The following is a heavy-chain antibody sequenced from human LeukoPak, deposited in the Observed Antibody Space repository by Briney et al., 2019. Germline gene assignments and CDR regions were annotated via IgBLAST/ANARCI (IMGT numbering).Heavy chain of an antibody. CDR3: ARGSNVKAHNY. Sequence: ASVKVSCKASGYTFTSYAMHWVRQAPGQRLEWMGWINAGNGNTKYSQKFQGRVTITRDTSATTAYMELSSLRSEDTAVYYCARGSNVKAHNYWGQGTLVTVSS. CDR1: GYTFTSYA. J-gene: IGHJ4*02. CDR2: INAGNGNT. V-gene: IGHV1-3*01. D-gene: IGHD4/OR15-4a*01.